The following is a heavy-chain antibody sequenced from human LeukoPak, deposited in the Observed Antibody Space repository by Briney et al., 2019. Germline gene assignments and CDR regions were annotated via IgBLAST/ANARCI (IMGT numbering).Heavy chain of an antibody. J-gene: IGHJ6*02. D-gene: IGHD1-7*01. Sequence: GGSLGLSCAASGFTFNYAWMSWVRQVPGKGLEWVGQTVSEIDGGTTDYATPVKGGFTISRDDSKSTLYLQMNSLKIEDTAVYYCTTDEDWNYARKDVWGQGATVIVS. CDR2: TVSEIDGGTT. V-gene: IGHV3-15*04. CDR1: GFTFNYAW. CDR3: TTDEDWNYARKDV.